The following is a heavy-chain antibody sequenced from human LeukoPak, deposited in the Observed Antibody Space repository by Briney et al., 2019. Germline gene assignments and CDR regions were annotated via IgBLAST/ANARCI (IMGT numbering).Heavy chain of an antibody. Sequence: GGSLRLSCAASGFTFSSYAMSWVRQGPGKGLEWVSGISGSGDSTYYADSVKGRFTISRDNSKNTLYLQMNSLRAEDTAVYFCAKSGGLSGSEWLAMDVWGQGTTVTVSS. V-gene: IGHV3-23*01. CDR1: GFTFSSYA. J-gene: IGHJ6*02. CDR2: ISGSGDST. CDR3: AKSGGLSGSEWLAMDV. D-gene: IGHD3-10*01.